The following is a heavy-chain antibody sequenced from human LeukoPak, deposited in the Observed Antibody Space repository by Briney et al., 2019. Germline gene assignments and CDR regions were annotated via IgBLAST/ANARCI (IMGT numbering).Heavy chain of an antibody. D-gene: IGHD3-22*01. CDR3: ARDGVGGPYYYDSSGYRFDY. CDR2: IIPIFGTA. CDR1: GGTFSSYA. V-gene: IGHV1-69*05. Sequence: SVKVSCKASGGTFSSYAISWVRQAPGQGLGWMGRIIPIFGTANYAQKFQGRVTITTDESTSTAYMELSSLRSEDTAVYYCARDGVGGPYYYDSSGYRFDYWGQGTLVTVSS. J-gene: IGHJ4*02.